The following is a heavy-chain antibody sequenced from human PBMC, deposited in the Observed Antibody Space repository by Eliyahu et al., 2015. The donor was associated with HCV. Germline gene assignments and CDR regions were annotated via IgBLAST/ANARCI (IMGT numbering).Heavy chain of an antibody. J-gene: IGHJ3*02. Sequence: EVQLVESGGGLVKPGGSLRLSCAASGFTFSSYSMNWVRQAPGKGLEGVSSISSSSSYIYYADSVKGRFTISRDNAKNSLYLQMNSLRAEDTAVYYCAREEGRSSGWPDDAFDIWGQGTMVTVSS. CDR1: GFTFSSYS. CDR3: AREEGRSSGWPDDAFDI. CDR2: ISSSSSYI. V-gene: IGHV3-21*01. D-gene: IGHD6-19*01.